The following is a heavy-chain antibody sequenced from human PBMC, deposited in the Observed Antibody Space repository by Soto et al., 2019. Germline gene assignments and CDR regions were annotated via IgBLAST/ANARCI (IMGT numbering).Heavy chain of an antibody. CDR1: GGSISSGDYY. CDR3: ARVGHINWFDP. Sequence: PSETLSLTCTVSGGSISSGDYYWTWIRQPPGKGLEWIGYIYYSGSTYYNPSLKSRVTISVDTSKNQFSVKLSSVTAADTAVYYCARVGHINWFDPWGQGTLVTVSS. V-gene: IGHV4-30-4*01. D-gene: IGHD2-21*01. J-gene: IGHJ5*02. CDR2: IYYSGST.